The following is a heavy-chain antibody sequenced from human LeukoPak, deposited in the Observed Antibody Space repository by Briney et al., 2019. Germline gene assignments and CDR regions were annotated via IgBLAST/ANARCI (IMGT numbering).Heavy chain of an antibody. D-gene: IGHD6-13*01. V-gene: IGHV3-53*01. CDR2: IYSGGST. CDR1: GFTVSSNY. Sequence: GGSLRLSCAASGFTVSSNYMSWVRQAPGKGLEWVSVIYSGGSTYYADSVKGRFTISRDNSKNTLYLQMNSLRAEDTAVYYCARGGIAAQGYMDVWGKGTTVTVSS. CDR3: ARGGIAAQGYMDV. J-gene: IGHJ6*03.